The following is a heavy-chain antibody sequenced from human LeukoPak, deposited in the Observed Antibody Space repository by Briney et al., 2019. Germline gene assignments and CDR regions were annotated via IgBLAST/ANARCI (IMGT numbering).Heavy chain of an antibody. Sequence: SETLSLTCSVSGGSLSRYFWSWIRQPAGKGLEWIGRLGTSGSPNYNPSLKSRISMSVDTSTNLFSLNLNSVTAADTAVYYCARTRDTALNYFDLWGRGTLVIVSS. V-gene: IGHV4-4*07. D-gene: IGHD5-18*01. J-gene: IGHJ2*01. CDR3: ARTRDTALNYFDL. CDR2: LGTSGSP. CDR1: GGSLSRYF.